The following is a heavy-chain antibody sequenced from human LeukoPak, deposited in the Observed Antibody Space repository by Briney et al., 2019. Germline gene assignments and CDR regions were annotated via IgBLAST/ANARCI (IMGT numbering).Heavy chain of an antibody. CDR2: ISISGNTI. CDR3: AREINFPGKRAFNI. Sequence: GGSLRLSCAASGFSFNNYNMNWVRQAPGKGLAWVSYISISGNTIYYADSVKGRFIISRDIAKNSLYLQMDSLRDEDTAVYYCAREINFPGKRAFNIWGQGTTVTVSS. J-gene: IGHJ3*02. V-gene: IGHV3-48*02. CDR1: GFSFNNYN. D-gene: IGHD5-24*01.